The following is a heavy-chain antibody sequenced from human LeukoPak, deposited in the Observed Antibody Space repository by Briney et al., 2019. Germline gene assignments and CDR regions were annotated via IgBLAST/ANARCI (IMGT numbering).Heavy chain of an antibody. D-gene: IGHD2-8*01. J-gene: IGHJ6*02. CDR2: INHSGST. V-gene: IGHV4-34*01. Sequence: SETLSLTCAVYGGSFSGHYWSWIRQPPGKGLEWIGEINHSGSTNYNPSLESRVTMSVDTSKSQFSLKLNSVTAADTAVYYCAGDGHYYYGMDVWGQGTTVTVSS. CDR3: AGDGHYYYGMDV. CDR1: GGSFSGHY.